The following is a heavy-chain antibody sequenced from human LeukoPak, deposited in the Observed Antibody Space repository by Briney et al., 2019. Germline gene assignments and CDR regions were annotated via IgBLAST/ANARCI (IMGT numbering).Heavy chain of an antibody. D-gene: IGHD5-18*01. Sequence: GGSLRLSCAASGFTFSSYSMNWVRQAPGKGLEWVSYISSSGSTIYYADSVKGRFTISRDNAKNSLYLQMNSLRAEDTAVYYCARDGRIQLWDYYYYMDVWGKGTTVTVSS. CDR2: ISSSGSTI. CDR1: GFTFSSYS. V-gene: IGHV3-48*04. CDR3: ARDGRIQLWDYYYYMDV. J-gene: IGHJ6*03.